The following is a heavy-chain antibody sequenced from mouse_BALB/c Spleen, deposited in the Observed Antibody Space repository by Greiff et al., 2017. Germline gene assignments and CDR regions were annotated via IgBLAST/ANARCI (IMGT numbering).Heavy chain of an antibody. CDR3: ARRDYGSSYDAMDY. CDR1: GFTFSSFG. V-gene: IGHV5-17*02. CDR2: ISSGSSTI. D-gene: IGHD1-1*01. Sequence: DVKLVESGGGLVQPGGSRKLSCAASGFTFSSFGMHWVRQAPEKGLEWVAYISSGSSTIYYADTVKGRFTISRDNPKNTLFLQMTSLRSEDTAMYYCARRDYGSSYDAMDYWGQGTSVTVSS. J-gene: IGHJ4*01.